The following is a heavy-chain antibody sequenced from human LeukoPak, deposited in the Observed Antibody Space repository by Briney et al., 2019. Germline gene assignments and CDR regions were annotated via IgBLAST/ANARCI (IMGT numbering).Heavy chain of an antibody. J-gene: IGHJ4*02. CDR3: ASLMGAPDY. V-gene: IGHV4-34*01. CDR2: INHSGST. CDR1: GGSFSGYY. Sequence: SETLSLTYAVYGGSFSGYYWSWIRQPPGKGLEWIGEINHSGSTNYSPSLKSRVTISVDTSKNQFSLKLSSVTAADTAVYYCASLMGAPDYWGQGTLVTVSS. D-gene: IGHD1-26*01.